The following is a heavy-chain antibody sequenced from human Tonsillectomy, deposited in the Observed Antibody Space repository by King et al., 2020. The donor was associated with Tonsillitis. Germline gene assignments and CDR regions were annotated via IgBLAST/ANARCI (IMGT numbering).Heavy chain of an antibody. CDR2: IVYDGSNG. CDR3: AKDSSSSQYHLDD. Sequence: VQLVESGGGVVQPGRSLRLSCAASGFTFSSYGMHWVRQASGKGLEWVAVIVYDGSNGYYSDSVKGRFTISRDNSKNTLYLQMNSMRAEDTAVYYCAKDSSSSQYHLDDWGHGTLVTVSA. J-gene: IGHJ4*01. CDR1: GFTFSSYG. D-gene: IGHD6-6*01. V-gene: IGHV3-30*18.